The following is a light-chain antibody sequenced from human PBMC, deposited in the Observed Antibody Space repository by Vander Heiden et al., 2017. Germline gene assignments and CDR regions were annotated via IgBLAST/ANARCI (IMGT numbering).Light chain of an antibody. J-gene: IGLJ2*01. CDR3: AAWDGAMNGVV. CDR1: SPNIGTYT. CDR2: DDK. Sequence: QSVVTQPPSASGTRGQRVSLSCSRSSPNIGTYTVNWYQQVPGKAPKLLMYDDKQRPLGVPDRFSGSRSGTSASLAISGLQSEDGAVYYCAAWDGAMNGVVFGGGTKLTVL. V-gene: IGLV1-44*01.